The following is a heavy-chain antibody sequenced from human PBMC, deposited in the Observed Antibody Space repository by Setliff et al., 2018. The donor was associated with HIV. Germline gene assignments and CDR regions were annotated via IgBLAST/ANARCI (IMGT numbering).Heavy chain of an antibody. CDR1: GFTFSDYD. Sequence: VGSLRLSCEASGFTFSDYDFHWVRQAAGKGLEWVSAIGTGGDTYYVDSVKGRFTISRENARNSLYLQMNSLRVGDTAVYYCAREIRTVYTGGHYFYGIDVWGQGTAVTVSS. CDR2: IGTGGDT. D-gene: IGHD3-16*01. J-gene: IGHJ6*02. V-gene: IGHV3-13*01. CDR3: AREIRTVYTGGHYFYGIDV.